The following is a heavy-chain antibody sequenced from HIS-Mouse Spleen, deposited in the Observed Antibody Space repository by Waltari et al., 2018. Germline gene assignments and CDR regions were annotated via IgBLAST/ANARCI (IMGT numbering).Heavy chain of an antibody. CDR3: AGYNWNYGTDY. Sequence: QVQLQQWGAGLLKPSETLSLTCAVYGGSFSGYYCSWIRQPPGKGLEWMGEINHSGSTNYNPSLKRRVTISVDTSKNQCSLKLSSVTAADTAVYYCAGYNWNYGTDYWGQGTLVTVSS. CDR2: INHSGST. J-gene: IGHJ4*02. V-gene: IGHV4-34*01. CDR1: GGSFSGYY. D-gene: IGHD1-7*01.